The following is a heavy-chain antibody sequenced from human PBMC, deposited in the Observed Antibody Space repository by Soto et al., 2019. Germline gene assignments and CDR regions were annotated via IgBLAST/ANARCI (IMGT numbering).Heavy chain of an antibody. CDR3: AKDRRYYVTGIYY. Sequence: QVQLVESGGGVVQPGRSLRLSCEASGFTFSSYGMHWVRQAPGKGLEWVAVISYDGSNKYYADSVKGRFTISRDHSKNTLYLQMICLRAEDTAVDSCAKDRRYYVTGIYYWGQGTMVTVSS. V-gene: IGHV3-30*18. D-gene: IGHD3-16*01. CDR1: GFTFSSYG. J-gene: IGHJ4*02. CDR2: ISYDGSNK.